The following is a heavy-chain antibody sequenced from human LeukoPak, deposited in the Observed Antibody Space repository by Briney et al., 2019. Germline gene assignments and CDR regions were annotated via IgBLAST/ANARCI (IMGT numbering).Heavy chain of an antibody. D-gene: IGHD1-1*01. CDR2: IYYSGST. CDR1: GGSISSGGYY. Sequence: SETLSLTCTVSGGSISSGGYYWSWIRQHPGKGLEWIGYIYYSGSTYYNPSLKSRVTISVDTSKNQFSLKLSSVTAADTAVYYCARQRNRAFDIWGQGTMVTVSS. J-gene: IGHJ3*02. CDR3: ARQRNRAFDI. V-gene: IGHV4-31*03.